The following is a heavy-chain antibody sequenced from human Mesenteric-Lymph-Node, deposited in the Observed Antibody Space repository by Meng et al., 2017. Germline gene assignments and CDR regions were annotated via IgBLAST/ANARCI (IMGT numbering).Heavy chain of an antibody. CDR2: IYTSGST. D-gene: IGHD6-6*01. CDR1: GGSISSYY. Sequence: SETLSLTCTVSGGSISSYYWSWIRQPAGKGLEWIGRIYTSGSTNYNPSLKSRVTMSVDTSKNQFSLKLSSVTAADTAVYYCARGVAARPLNYYYYYGMDVWGQGTTVTVSS. J-gene: IGHJ6*02. V-gene: IGHV4-4*07. CDR3: ARGVAARPLNYYYYYGMDV.